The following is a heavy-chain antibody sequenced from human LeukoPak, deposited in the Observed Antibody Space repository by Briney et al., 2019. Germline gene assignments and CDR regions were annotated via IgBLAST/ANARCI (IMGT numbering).Heavy chain of an antibody. V-gene: IGHV1-46*01. CDR3: ARGGDTFGGVIVTLFDY. D-gene: IGHD3-16*02. J-gene: IGHJ4*02. CDR1: GYTFTSYY. Sequence: ASVKVSCKASGYTFTSYYMHWVRQAPGQGLEWMGIINPSGGSTSYAQKFQGRVTMTRDTSTSTVYMELSSLRSEDTAVYYCARGGDTFGGVIVTLFDYWGQGTLVTVSS. CDR2: INPSGGST.